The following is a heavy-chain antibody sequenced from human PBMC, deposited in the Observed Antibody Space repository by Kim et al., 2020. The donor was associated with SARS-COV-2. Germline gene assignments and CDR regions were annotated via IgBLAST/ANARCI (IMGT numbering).Heavy chain of an antibody. Sequence: SETLSLTCTVSGCSISSYYWSWIRQPPGKGLEWIGYMYYSGSTNYNPSLKSRVTISVDTSKNQFSLKLSSVTAADTAVYYCSRDGRGLYYNIDVWGQGTT. CDR2: MYYSGST. CDR3: SRDGRGLYYNIDV. CDR1: GCSISSYY. V-gene: IGHV4-59*01. J-gene: IGHJ6*02.